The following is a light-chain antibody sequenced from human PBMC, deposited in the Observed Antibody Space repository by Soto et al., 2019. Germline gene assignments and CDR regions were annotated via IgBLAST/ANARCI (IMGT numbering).Light chain of an antibody. CDR3: QQYDSSPLT. Sequence: EIVLTQSPGTLSLSPGERATLSCRASQSVSSSYLAWYQQKPGQAPRLLIYGASIRATGIPDRFRGSGSGTDFTLTISRLEPEDFAVYYCQQYDSSPLTFGGGTKVEIK. CDR1: QSVSSSY. CDR2: GAS. J-gene: IGKJ4*01. V-gene: IGKV3-20*01.